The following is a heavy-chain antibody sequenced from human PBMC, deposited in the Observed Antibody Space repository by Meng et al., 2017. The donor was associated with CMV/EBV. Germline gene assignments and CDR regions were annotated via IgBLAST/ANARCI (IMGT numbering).Heavy chain of an antibody. V-gene: IGHV4-34*01. CDR1: GGSFSGYY. CDR3: ARGVGATGKADY. CDR2: INHSGST. Sequence: VQLQQWGAGLLKPSETRSLTCAVYGGSFSGYYWSWIRQPPGKGLEWIGEINHSGSTNYNPSLKSRVTISVDTSKNQFSLKLSSVTAADTAVYYCARGVGATGKADYWGQGTLVTVSS. J-gene: IGHJ4*02. D-gene: IGHD1-26*01.